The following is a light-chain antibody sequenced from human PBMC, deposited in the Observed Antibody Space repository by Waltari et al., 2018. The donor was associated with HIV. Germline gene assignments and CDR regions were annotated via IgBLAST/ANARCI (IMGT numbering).Light chain of an antibody. CDR1: TGPVSTSSY. CDR3: LLYYGGRRPAWV. J-gene: IGLJ3*02. Sequence: VVTQEPSLTVSPGGTVTLTCASSTGPVSTSSYPSWFQQRPGQAPRPLIFSSNKRHSLTPQHLSGSLLGDKAAQTLSSVQPEDEADYYCLLYYGGRRPAWVFGGGTKLTVL. V-gene: IGLV7-43*01. CDR2: SSN.